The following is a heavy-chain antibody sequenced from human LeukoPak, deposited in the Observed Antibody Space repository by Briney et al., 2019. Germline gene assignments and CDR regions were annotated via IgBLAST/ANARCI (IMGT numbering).Heavy chain of an antibody. V-gene: IGHV3-74*01. D-gene: IGHD2-8*02. CDR3: ATYRQVLLPFES. J-gene: IGHJ4*02. CDR2: FYSDGSRT. CDR1: GFTLSSYW. Sequence: GGSLRLSCAGSGFTLSSYWMHWVRQAPGKGLVWVSRFYSDGSRTNYADSVKGRFTISGDNAKNTQYLQMNSLRAEDTAIYYCATYRQVLLPFESWGQGTLVTVSS.